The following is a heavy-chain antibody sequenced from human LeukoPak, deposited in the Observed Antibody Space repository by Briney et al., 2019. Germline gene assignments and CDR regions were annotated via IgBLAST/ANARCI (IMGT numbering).Heavy chain of an antibody. Sequence: PSETLSLTCAVYGESLNSYYWSWIRQPPGKGLAWIGEIYESGSTEYNPSLKSRVTISMVPSKQQFSLSLTSVTAAHTAVYYCARGAWATRLGSWGLGTPVIVSS. V-gene: IGHV4-34*01. J-gene: IGHJ4*02. CDR1: GESLNSYY. CDR3: ARGAWATRLGS. D-gene: IGHD2-15*01. CDR2: IYESGST.